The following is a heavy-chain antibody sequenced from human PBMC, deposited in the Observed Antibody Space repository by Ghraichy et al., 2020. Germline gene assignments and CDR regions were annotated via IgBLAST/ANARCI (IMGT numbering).Heavy chain of an antibody. D-gene: IGHD1-26*01. Sequence: GGSLRLSCAASGFIFSNYGMNWVRQAPGKGLEWVSYINSGSSSIYYADSVKGRFTISRDNAKNSLYLQMNSLRDEDTAVYYCARRLSGSYDHWGQGTLVTVSS. CDR2: INSGSSSI. CDR1: GFIFSNYG. J-gene: IGHJ5*02. V-gene: IGHV3-48*02. CDR3: ARRLSGSYDH.